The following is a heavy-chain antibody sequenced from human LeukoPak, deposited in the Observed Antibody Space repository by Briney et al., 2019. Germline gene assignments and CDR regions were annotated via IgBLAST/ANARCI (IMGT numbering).Heavy chain of an antibody. J-gene: IGHJ5*02. Sequence: SETLSLTCAFSGGSISSGSYYWGWIRQPPGKGLEWIAGMSYSGSTSCNPSLKSRVTISVDSPKNQFSLRLTSVTAADTAVYYCAGYSTSSGWFDPWGQGTLVTVSS. CDR1: GGSISSGSYY. CDR2: MSYSGST. CDR3: AGYSTSSGWFDP. D-gene: IGHD6-6*01. V-gene: IGHV4-39*01.